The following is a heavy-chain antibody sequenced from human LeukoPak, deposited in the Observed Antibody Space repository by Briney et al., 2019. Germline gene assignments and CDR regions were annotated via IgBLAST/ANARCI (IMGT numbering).Heavy chain of an antibody. CDR2: ISGSGGST. CDR3: AKLRYSYGYYLDY. V-gene: IGHV3-23*01. CDR1: GFTFTTYT. D-gene: IGHD5-18*01. J-gene: IGHJ4*02. Sequence: PGGSLRLSCTASGFTFTTYTVNWVRQAPGKGLEWVSAISGSGGSTYYADSVKGRFTISRDNSKNTLYLQMNSLRAEDTAVYYCAKLRYSYGYYLDYWGQGTLVTVSS.